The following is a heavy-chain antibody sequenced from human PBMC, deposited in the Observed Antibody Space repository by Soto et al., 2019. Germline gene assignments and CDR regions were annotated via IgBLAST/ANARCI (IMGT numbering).Heavy chain of an antibody. D-gene: IGHD1-26*01. V-gene: IGHV3-33*01. CDR3: ASMSGSYSFHAFDI. Sequence: QVQLVESGGGVVQPGRSLRLSCAASGFTFSSYGMHWVRQAPGKGLEWVAVIWYDGSNKYYADSVKGRFTISRDNSKNTLYLQMNSLRAEDTAVYYCASMSGSYSFHAFDIWGQGTMVTVSS. CDR1: GFTFSSYG. J-gene: IGHJ3*02. CDR2: IWYDGSNK.